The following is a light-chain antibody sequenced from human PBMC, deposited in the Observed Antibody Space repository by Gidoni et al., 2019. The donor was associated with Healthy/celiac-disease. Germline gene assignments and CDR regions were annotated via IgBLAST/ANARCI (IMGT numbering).Light chain of an antibody. CDR1: QSVSSSY. V-gene: IGKV3-20*01. CDR2: GAS. CDR3: QQYGSSPYT. J-gene: IGKJ2*01. Sequence: IVLKQAPGTLSLSPGERATLSCGASQSVSSSYLAWYQQKPGQAPRLLIYGASSRATGLPDRFSGSGSGTDFTLTISRLAPEAFAVYYCQQYGSSPYTFGQGTKQEIK.